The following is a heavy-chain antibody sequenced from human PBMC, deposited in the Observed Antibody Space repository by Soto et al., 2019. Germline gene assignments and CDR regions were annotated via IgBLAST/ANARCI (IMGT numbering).Heavy chain of an antibody. J-gene: IGHJ4*02. CDR1: GGTFSSYT. D-gene: IGHD3-10*01. V-gene: IGHV1-69*04. CDR3: ARDIGSGSLYFDY. CDR2: IIPILGIA. Sequence: SVKVSCKASGGTFSSYTISWVRQAPGQGLEWMGMIIPILGIANYAQKFQGRVTITADKSTSTAYMELSSLRSEDTAVYYCARDIGSGSLYFDYWGQGTQVTVSS.